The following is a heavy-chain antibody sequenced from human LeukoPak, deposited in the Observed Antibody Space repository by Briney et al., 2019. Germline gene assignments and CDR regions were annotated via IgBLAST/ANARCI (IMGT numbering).Heavy chain of an antibody. CDR2: ISYDGSNK. V-gene: IGHV3-30*18. D-gene: IGHD3-16*01. Sequence: PGRSLRLSCAASGFTFSGYGMHWVRQAPGKGLEWVAVISYDGSNKYYADSVKGRFAISRDNSKNTLYLQMNSLRAEDTAVYWCAKGGGISTGYYYGVDVWGKGTTVTVSS. J-gene: IGHJ6*04. CDR3: AKGGGISTGYYYGVDV. CDR1: GFTFSGYG.